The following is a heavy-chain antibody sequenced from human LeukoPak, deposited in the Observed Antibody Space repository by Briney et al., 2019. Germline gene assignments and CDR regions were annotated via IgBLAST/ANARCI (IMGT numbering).Heavy chain of an antibody. Sequence: GGSLRLSCAASGFTFSNAWMSWVRQGPGKGLEWVGRIKGKSDGGTIDYAAPVQGRFTISRDDSKNTVFLQMTSLKTEDTAIYYCTLAAAYWGQGTLVTVSS. V-gene: IGHV3-15*01. CDR1: GFTFSNAW. CDR2: IKGKSDGGTI. CDR3: TLAAAY. J-gene: IGHJ4*02. D-gene: IGHD6-25*01.